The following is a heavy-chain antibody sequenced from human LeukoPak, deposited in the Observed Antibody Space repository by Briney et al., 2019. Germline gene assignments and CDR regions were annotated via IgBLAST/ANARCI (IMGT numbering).Heavy chain of an antibody. CDR1: GYTFTGYY. V-gene: IGHV1-2*02. D-gene: IGHD3-22*01. CDR3: ARPRPYYYDSSGYYLDY. CDR2: INPNSGGT. J-gene: IGHJ4*02. Sequence: GASVKVSCKASGYTFTGYYMHWVRQAPGQGLEWMGWINPNSGGTNYAQKLQGRVTMTTDTSTSTAYMELRSLRSDDTAVYYCARPRPYYYDSSGYYLDYWGQGTLVTVSS.